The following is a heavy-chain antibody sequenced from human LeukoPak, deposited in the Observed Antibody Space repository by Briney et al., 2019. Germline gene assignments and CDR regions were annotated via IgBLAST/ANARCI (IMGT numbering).Heavy chain of an antibody. CDR1: GGSFSGYY. D-gene: IGHD3-22*01. J-gene: IGHJ4*02. CDR2: INHSGST. Sequence: SETLSLTCAVYGGSFSGYYWSWIRQPPEKGLEWIGEINHSGSTNYNPSLKSRVTISVDTSKNQFSLKLSSVTAADTAVYYCARHPSTYYYDSSGYYHPFDYWGQGTLVTVSS. CDR3: ARHPSTYYYDSSGYYHPFDY. V-gene: IGHV4-34*01.